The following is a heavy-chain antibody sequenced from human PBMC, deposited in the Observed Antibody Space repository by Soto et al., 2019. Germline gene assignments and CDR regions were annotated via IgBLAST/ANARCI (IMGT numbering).Heavy chain of an antibody. J-gene: IGHJ5*02. CDR2: IDPSDSYT. D-gene: IGHD5-18*01. V-gene: IGHV5-10-1*01. Sequence: GESLKISCKGSGYSFTTYWISWVRQMPGKGLEWMGRIDPSDSYTNYSPSFQGHVTISADKSISTAYLQWSSLKASDTAMYYCARHVLIQYAAMVPFDPWGQGTLVTVFS. CDR3: ARHVLIQYAAMVPFDP. CDR1: GYSFTTYW.